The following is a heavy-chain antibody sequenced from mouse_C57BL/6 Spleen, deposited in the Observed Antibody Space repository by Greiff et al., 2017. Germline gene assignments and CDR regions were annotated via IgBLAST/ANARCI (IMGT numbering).Heavy chain of an antibody. CDR1: GFTFSDYY. CDR2: INYDGSST. D-gene: IGHD2-3*01. J-gene: IGHJ1*03. CDR3: AREGDGLPWYFDV. Sequence: EVKLMESEGGLVQPGSSMKLSCTASGFTFSDYYMAWVRQVPEKGLEWVANINYDGSSTYYLDSLKSRFIISRDNAKNILYLQMSSLKSEDTATYYCAREGDGLPWYFDVWGTGTTVTVSS. V-gene: IGHV5-16*01.